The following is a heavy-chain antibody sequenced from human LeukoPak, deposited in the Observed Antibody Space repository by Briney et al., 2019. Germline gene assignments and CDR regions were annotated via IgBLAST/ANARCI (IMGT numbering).Heavy chain of an antibody. Sequence: GGSLRLSCAASGFTFSNAWMTWVRQAPGRGLEWVGRIKGKTDGRTPDYAAPVKGRFTISRDHSKDILYLQMNSLKTEDTAVYYCILAAAGPAYWGQGALVTVSS. D-gene: IGHD6-13*01. CDR2: IKGKTDGRTP. V-gene: IGHV3-15*01. CDR1: GFTFSNAW. J-gene: IGHJ4*02. CDR3: ILAAAGPAY.